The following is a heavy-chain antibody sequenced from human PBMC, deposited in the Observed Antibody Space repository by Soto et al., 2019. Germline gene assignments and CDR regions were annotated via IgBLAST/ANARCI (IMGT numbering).Heavy chain of an antibody. CDR1: GFTFSSYA. CDR2: ISGSGGST. CDR3: AKDGPQGKELVPADYYYYYGMDV. V-gene: IGHV3-23*01. J-gene: IGHJ6*02. Sequence: GGSLRLSCAASGFTFSSYAMSWVRQAPGKGLEWVSAISGSGGSTYYADSVKGRFTISRDNSKNTLYLQMNSLRAEDTAVYYCAKDGPQGKELVPADYYYYYGMDVWGQGTTVTVSS. D-gene: IGHD6-13*01.